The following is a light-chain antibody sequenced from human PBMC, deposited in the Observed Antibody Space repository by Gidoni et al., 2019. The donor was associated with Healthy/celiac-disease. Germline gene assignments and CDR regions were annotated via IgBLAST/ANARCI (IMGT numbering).Light chain of an antibody. Sequence: DIQMTQSPSSLSASVGDRVTITCRASQSISNYLAWYQQKPGKVPKLLIYAASTLQSGVPSRFSGSGSGTDFTLTISSLQPEDVATYYCQKYNSAPPYTFGQGTKVEIK. J-gene: IGKJ1*01. CDR1: QSISNY. CDR2: AAS. V-gene: IGKV1-27*01. CDR3: QKYNSAPPYT.